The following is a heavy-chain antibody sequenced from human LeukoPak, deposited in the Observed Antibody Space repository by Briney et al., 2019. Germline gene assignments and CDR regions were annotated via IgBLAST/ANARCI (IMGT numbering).Heavy chain of an antibody. CDR3: ARGTVVRMTVAGTLPRPNYYMDV. CDR2: INHSGNT. V-gene: IGHV4-34*01. D-gene: IGHD6-19*01. CDR1: GGSLSGYY. J-gene: IGHJ6*03. Sequence: PSETLSLTCAVNGGSLSGYYWSWIRQPPGKGLEWIADINHSGNTNYNPYLKNRGTISEDTSNNQFSLKLSSVTAADTAVYYCARGTVVRMTVAGTLPRPNYYMDVWGEGTTVTVSS.